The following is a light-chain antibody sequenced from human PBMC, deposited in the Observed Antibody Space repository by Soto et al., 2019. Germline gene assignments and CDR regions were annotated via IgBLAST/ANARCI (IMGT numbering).Light chain of an antibody. CDR1: SSNIGGNS. V-gene: IGLV1-51*01. CDR3: GSWDSSLSAYV. Sequence: QSVLTQPASVSGSPGQSITISCSGSSSNIGGNSVSWYQQLPGTAPKLLIYDDNKRPSGIPDRFSGSKSGTSATLGITGFQTGDKADYYCGSWDSSLSAYVFGTGTKVTVL. J-gene: IGLJ1*01. CDR2: DDN.